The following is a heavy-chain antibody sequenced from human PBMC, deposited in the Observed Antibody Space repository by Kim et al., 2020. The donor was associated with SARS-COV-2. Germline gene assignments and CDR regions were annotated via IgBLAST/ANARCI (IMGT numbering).Heavy chain of an antibody. CDR1: GYTLTELS. Sequence: ASVKVSCKVSGYTLTELSMHWVRQAPGKGLEWMGGFDPEDGETIYAQKFQGRETMTEDTSTDTAYMELSSLRSDDTAVYYCATGAIIAAAEADNWFDPWGQGNLVSVPP. CDR3: ATGAIIAAAEADNWFDP. J-gene: IGHJ5*02. D-gene: IGHD6-13*01. CDR2: FDPEDGET. V-gene: IGHV1-24*01.